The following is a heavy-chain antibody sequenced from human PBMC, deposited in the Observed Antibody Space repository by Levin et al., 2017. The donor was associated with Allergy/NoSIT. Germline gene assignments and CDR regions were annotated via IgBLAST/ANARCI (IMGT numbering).Heavy chain of an antibody. CDR2: IYYSGST. CDR3: ARDAGGYSSGWYDY. Sequence: GSLRLSCTVSGGSISSYYWSWIRQPPGKGLEWIGYIYYSGSTNYNPSLKSRVTISVDTSKNQFSLKLSSVTAADTAVYYCARDAGGYSSGWYDYWGQGTLVTVSS. J-gene: IGHJ4*02. D-gene: IGHD6-19*01. CDR1: GGSISSYY. V-gene: IGHV4-59*01.